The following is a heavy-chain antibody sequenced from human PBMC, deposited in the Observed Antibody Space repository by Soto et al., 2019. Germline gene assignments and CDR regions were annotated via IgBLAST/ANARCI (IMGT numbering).Heavy chain of an antibody. CDR1: SGSLSGYY. CDR2: ISQSGNT. Sequence: PSETLSLTCSIYSGSLSGYYWSWVRQPPGKGLEWIGEISQSGNTNYSPSLKSRVSISIDTSKKQFSLNLASVSAADTAVYYCARAPKVSGSSQTRPDFWGQGTLVTSPQ. D-gene: IGHD6-6*01. CDR3: ARAPKVSGSSQTRPDF. J-gene: IGHJ4*02. V-gene: IGHV4-34*01.